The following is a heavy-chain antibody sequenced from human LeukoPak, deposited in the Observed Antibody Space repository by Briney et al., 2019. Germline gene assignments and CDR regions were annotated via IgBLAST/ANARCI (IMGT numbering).Heavy chain of an antibody. CDR2: IIPIFGTA. V-gene: IGHV1-69*05. D-gene: IGHD3-3*01. CDR3: ARSGIPNYDFWSGPFDY. J-gene: IGHJ4*02. CDR1: GGTFSSYT. Sequence: SVKVSCKASGGTFSSYTISWVRQAPGQGLEWMGRIIPIFGTANYAQKFQGRVTITTDESTSTAYMELSSLRSEDTAVYYCARSGIPNYDFWSGPFDYWGQGTLVTVSS.